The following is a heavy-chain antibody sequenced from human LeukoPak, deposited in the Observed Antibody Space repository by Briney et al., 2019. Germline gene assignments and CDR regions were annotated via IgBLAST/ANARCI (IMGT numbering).Heavy chain of an antibody. Sequence: GGSLRLSCAVSGFTFSSYWMHWVRQAPGKGLVWVSRINSDGSSTSYADSVKGRFTISRDNAKNTLYLQMNSLRAKDTAVYYCARDLPSIAAAGLGYWGQGTLVTVSS. D-gene: IGHD6-13*01. V-gene: IGHV3-74*01. J-gene: IGHJ4*02. CDR1: GFTFSSYW. CDR2: INSDGSST. CDR3: ARDLPSIAAAGLGY.